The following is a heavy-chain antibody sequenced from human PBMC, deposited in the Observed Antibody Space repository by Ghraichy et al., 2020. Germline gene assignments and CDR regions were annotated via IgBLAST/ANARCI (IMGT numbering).Heavy chain of an antibody. CDR2: IWYDGSKM. V-gene: IGHV3-33*01. J-gene: IGHJ3*01. D-gene: IGHD3/OR15-3a*01. Sequence: GGSLRLSCATLGFNFSNYGMHWVRQVPGKGLEWVAIIWYDGSKMYYGDSVKGRFTISRDNSKNTLFLQLDSVRVDDTAVYYCARADFAGIGIRTGDAFDVWGQGTLVTVSS. CDR1: GFNFSNYG. CDR3: ARADFAGIGIRTGDAFDV.